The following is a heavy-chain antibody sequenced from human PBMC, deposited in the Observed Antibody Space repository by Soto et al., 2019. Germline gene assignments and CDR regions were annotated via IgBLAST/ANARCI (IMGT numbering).Heavy chain of an antibody. J-gene: IGHJ4*02. Sequence: EVQLAESGGGLVQPGGSLRLSCAASGFTFSSYWMHWVRQAPGKGLMWVSRINSEASSTTYADSVKGRFTITRDNAKNTLYLQMNSLRAEDTAVYYCARSLGGYCSGGSCSTRGDFDYWGQGTLVTVSS. CDR2: INSEASST. CDR3: ARSLGGYCSGGSCSTRGDFDY. V-gene: IGHV3-74*01. D-gene: IGHD2-15*01. CDR1: GFTFSSYW.